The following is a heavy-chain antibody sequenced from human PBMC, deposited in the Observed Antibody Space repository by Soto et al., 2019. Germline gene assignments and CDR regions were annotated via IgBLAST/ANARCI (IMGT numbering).Heavy chain of an antibody. Sequence: ASVKVSWKASGGTFTGEYMSWVRHAPGQGLEWMGWINPNSGGTNYAQKFQGRVTMTRDTSISTAYMELSRLRSDDTAVYYCARLEGYYDILTGYYPRGSGMDVWGQGTTVTVYS. D-gene: IGHD3-9*01. CDR3: ARLEGYYDILTGYYPRGSGMDV. V-gene: IGHV1-2*02. CDR2: INPNSGGT. J-gene: IGHJ6*02. CDR1: GGTFTGEY.